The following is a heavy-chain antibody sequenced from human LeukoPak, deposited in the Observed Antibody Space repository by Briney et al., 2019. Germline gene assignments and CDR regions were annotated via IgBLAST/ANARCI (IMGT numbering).Heavy chain of an antibody. CDR1: GFIFSDYY. Sequence: GGSLRLSCAASGFIFSDYYMTWIRQAPGKGLEWVSYISSSGSTIYYADSVKGRFTISRDNAKNSLYLQMNSLRAKDTAVYYCGGQLPSYYYYYYYMDVWGKGTTVTISS. CDR3: GGQLPSYYYYYYYMDV. D-gene: IGHD6-6*01. CDR2: ISSSGSTI. J-gene: IGHJ6*03. V-gene: IGHV3-11*04.